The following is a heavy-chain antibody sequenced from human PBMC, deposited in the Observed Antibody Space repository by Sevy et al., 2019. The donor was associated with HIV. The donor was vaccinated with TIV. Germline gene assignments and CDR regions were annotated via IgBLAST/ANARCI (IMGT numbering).Heavy chain of an antibody. Sequence: GGSLRLSCAASGFTFSSYSMNWVRQAPGKGLEWVSSISSSSSYIYYADSVKGRFTISRDNAKNSLYLQMNSLRAEDTAVYYCATLRLGVEFEDVWGQGTTVTVSS. D-gene: IGHD3-16*01. CDR1: GFTFSSYS. V-gene: IGHV3-21*01. CDR3: ATLRLGVEFEDV. CDR2: ISSSSSYI. J-gene: IGHJ6*02.